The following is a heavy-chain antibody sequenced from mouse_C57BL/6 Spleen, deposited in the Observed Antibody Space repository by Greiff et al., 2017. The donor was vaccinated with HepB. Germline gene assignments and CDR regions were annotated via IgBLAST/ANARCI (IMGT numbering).Heavy chain of an antibody. CDR1: GFTFSDYG. J-gene: IGHJ4*01. D-gene: IGHD1-1*01. CDR2: ISSGSSTI. Sequence: DVKLVESGGGLVKPGGSLKLSCAASGFTFSDYGMHWVRQAPEKGLEWVAYISSGSSTIYYADTVKGRFTISRDNAKNTLFLQMTSLRSEDTAMYYCARGLAVVAPYAMDYWGQGTSVTVSS. CDR3: ARGLAVVAPYAMDY. V-gene: IGHV5-17*01.